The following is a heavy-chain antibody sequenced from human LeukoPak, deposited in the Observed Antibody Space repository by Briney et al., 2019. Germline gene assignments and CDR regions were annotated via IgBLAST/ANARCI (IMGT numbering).Heavy chain of an antibody. CDR3: VRGGAVPAANPLHYYYYGMDV. J-gene: IGHJ6*04. CDR2: IYHSGST. D-gene: IGHD2-2*01. V-gene: IGHV4-30-2*01. Sequence: TSQTLSLTCAVSGGSISSGGYSWSWIRQPPGKGLECIGYIYHSGSTYYNPSLKSRVTISVDRSKNQFSLKLSFVTAADTAVYYCVRGGAVPAANPLHYYYYGMDVWGKGTTVTVSS. CDR1: GGSISSGGYS.